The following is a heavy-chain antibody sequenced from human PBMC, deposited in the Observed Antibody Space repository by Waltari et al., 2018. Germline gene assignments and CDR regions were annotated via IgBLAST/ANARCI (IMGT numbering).Heavy chain of an antibody. Sequence: QLQLQESGPGLVKPSETLSLTCTVSGGSISSSSYYWGWIRQPPGTGLEWIGSIYYSGSTYYNPSLKSRVTISVDTSKNQFSLKLSSVTAADTAVYYCASVNCSSTSCYPPYYYYYMDVWGKGTTVTIAS. CDR1: GGSISSSSYY. CDR2: IYYSGST. V-gene: IGHV4-39*07. D-gene: IGHD2-2*01. CDR3: ASVNCSSTSCYPPYYYYYMDV. J-gene: IGHJ6*03.